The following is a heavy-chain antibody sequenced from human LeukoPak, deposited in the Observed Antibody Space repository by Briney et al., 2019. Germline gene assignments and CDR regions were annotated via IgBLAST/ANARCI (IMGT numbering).Heavy chain of an antibody. CDR1: GFSVGGNY. V-gene: IGHV3-53*01. CDR3: ARDRRRLRGMNGDGDAFNI. D-gene: IGHD1-1*01. Sequence: GGSLRLSCAASGFSVGGNYISWVRQAPGKGLEWVSMIYSDGSIFHADSVKGRFTMSRDNSRNTLDLQMNSLRVEDTAVYFCARDRRRLRGMNGDGDAFNIWGQGTMVTVSS. CDR2: IYSDGSI. J-gene: IGHJ3*02.